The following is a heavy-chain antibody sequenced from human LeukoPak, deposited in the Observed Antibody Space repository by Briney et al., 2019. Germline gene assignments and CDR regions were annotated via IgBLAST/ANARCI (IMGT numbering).Heavy chain of an antibody. Sequence: GASVKVSCKASGYIFATYTIHWVRPAPGQRLEWMGWINAGNGNIKYSQKFQGRVTITRDTSASTAYMELSSLRSEDTAVYYCARVETATLGYWGQGTLVTVSS. V-gene: IGHV1-3*01. J-gene: IGHJ4*02. CDR2: INAGNGNI. D-gene: IGHD5-18*01. CDR3: ARVETATLGY. CDR1: GYIFATYT.